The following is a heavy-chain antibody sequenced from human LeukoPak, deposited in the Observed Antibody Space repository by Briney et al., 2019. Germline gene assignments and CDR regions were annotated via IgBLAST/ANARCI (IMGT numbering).Heavy chain of an antibody. V-gene: IGHV3-64*01. CDR3: ARYSSGSCYDY. Sequence: GGSLRLSCAASGFTFTTYAMHWVRQAPGRGLEYVSSISTDGCVTYYANSVKGRFTISRDNSKNTLYLQMGSLRVEDMAVYYCARYSSGSCYDYWGQGTLVTVSS. J-gene: IGHJ4*02. D-gene: IGHD6-13*01. CDR1: GFTFTTYA. CDR2: ISTDGCVT.